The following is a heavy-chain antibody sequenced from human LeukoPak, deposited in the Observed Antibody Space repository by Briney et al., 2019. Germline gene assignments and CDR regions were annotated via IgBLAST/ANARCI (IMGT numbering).Heavy chain of an antibody. CDR3: ARRHSSLTGGFDS. Sequence: SETLSLTCTVSAGSISIYSWNWIRQAPGKGLEWIGYIHYSGSTNYNPSLKSRVTISVDTSKNQFSLKLSSVTAADTAVYYCARRHSSLTGGFDSWGQGTLVTVSS. D-gene: IGHD1-26*01. CDR2: IHYSGST. CDR1: AGSISIYS. J-gene: IGHJ4*02. V-gene: IGHV4-59*08.